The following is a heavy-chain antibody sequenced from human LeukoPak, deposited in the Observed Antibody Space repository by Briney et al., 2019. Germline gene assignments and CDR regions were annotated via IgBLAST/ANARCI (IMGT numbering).Heavy chain of an antibody. CDR1: GSTFSTHA. D-gene: IGHD2-21*01. Sequence: PGGSLRLSCAGSGSTFSTHARHWVRQTPGMGLEWVGVVSPDGTDKYYADSVKGRFTISRDNSRNTIYLQMNSLRSEDTAVYYCAGAIGYFDYWGQGALVTVSS. CDR3: AGAIGYFDY. CDR2: VSPDGTDK. J-gene: IGHJ4*02. V-gene: IGHV3-30*03.